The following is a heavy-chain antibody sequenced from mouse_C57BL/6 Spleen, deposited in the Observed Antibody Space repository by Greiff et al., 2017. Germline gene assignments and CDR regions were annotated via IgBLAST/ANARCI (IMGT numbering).Heavy chain of an antibody. CDR2: INPSTGGT. V-gene: IGHV1-42*01. Sequence: VQLKQSGPELVKPGASVKISCKASGYSFTGYYMNWVKQSPEKSLEWIGEINPSTGGTTYNQKYKAKATLTVDKTSSTAYLQLKSLTSENSAVYYCARKGPSAMDYWGQGTSVTVSS. CDR1: GYSFTGYY. J-gene: IGHJ4*01. CDR3: ARKGPSAMDY.